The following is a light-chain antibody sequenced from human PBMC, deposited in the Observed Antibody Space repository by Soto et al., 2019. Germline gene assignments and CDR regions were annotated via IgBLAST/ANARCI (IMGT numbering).Light chain of an antibody. CDR3: SSYTSRSTYV. J-gene: IGLJ1*01. CDR2: EVS. V-gene: IGLV2-14*01. CDR1: SSDIGDYNS. Sequence: QSALTQPASVSGSPGQSITISCTGTSSDIGDYNSVSWYQQHPGKAPKLIIYEVSNRPSGISNRFSGSKSGNTASLTISGLQAEDEADYSCSSYTSRSTYVFGTGTKLTVL.